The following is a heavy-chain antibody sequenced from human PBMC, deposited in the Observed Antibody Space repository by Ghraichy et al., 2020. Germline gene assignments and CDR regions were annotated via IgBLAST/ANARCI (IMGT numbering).Heavy chain of an antibody. D-gene: IGHD2-8*01. Sequence: ASVKVSCKASGYTFTSYDINWVRQATGQGLEWMGWMNPNSGNTGYAQKFQGRVTMTRNTSISTAYMELSSLRSEDTAVYYCARASQLDIVLMVYAQFDPWGQGTLVTVSS. CDR3: ARASQLDIVLMVYAQFDP. V-gene: IGHV1-8*01. CDR1: GYTFTSYD. CDR2: MNPNSGNT. J-gene: IGHJ5*02.